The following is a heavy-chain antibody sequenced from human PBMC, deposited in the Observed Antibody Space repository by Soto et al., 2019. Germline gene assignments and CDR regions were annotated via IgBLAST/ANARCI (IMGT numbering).Heavy chain of an antibody. CDR1: GYTFTSYD. D-gene: IGHD4-17*01. Sequence: ASVKGSCKSSGYTFTSYDINWVRQATGQGLEWMGWMNPNSGNTGYAQKFQGRVTMTRNTSISTAYMELSSLRSEDTAVYYCATAMTTVTSYYYYYMDVWGKGTTVTVSS. J-gene: IGHJ6*03. CDR3: ATAMTTVTSYYYYYMDV. V-gene: IGHV1-8*01. CDR2: MNPNSGNT.